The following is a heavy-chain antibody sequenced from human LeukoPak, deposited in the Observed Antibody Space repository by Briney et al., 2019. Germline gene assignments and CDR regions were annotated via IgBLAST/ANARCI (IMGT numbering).Heavy chain of an antibody. CDR3: VKGPRPDRTVAHTVEN. D-gene: IGHD4-23*01. Sequence: GGSLRLSCAASGFIFSNYAMSWVRQVPGRGLEWVSTISSSGDSTYVADFVKGRFTISRDNSKNTLYLQMNTVRVEDTAVYYCVKGPRPDRTVAHTVENWGQGTLVTVSS. CDR1: GFIFSNYA. CDR2: ISSSGDST. J-gene: IGHJ4*02. V-gene: IGHV3-23*01.